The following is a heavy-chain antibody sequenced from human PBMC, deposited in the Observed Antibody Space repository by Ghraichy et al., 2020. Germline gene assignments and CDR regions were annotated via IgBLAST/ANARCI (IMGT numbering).Heavy chain of an antibody. CDR2: INHSGST. J-gene: IGHJ6*02. CDR1: GGSFSGYY. Sequence: GSLRLSCAVYGGSFSGYYWSWIRQPPGKGLEWIGKINHSGSTNYNPSLKSRVTISVDTSKNQFSLKLSSVTAADTAVYYCARGSAGYLGAGVAATPISYYGMDVWGQGTTVTVSS. V-gene: IGHV4-34*01. CDR3: ARGSAGYLGAGVAATPISYYGMDV. D-gene: IGHD2-15*01.